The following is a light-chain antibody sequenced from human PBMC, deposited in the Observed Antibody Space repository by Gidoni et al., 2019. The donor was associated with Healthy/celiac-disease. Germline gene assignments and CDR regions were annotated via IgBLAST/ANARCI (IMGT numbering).Light chain of an antibody. CDR3: QQYGSSRT. Sequence: EIVLTKSPGTLSLSPGERATLSCRASQSVSSSYLAWYQQKPGQAPRLLIYGASSRATGIPDRFSCSGSGTDFTLTISRLEPEDFAVYYCQQYGSSRTFXQXTKVEIK. CDR1: QSVSSSY. J-gene: IGKJ1*01. CDR2: GAS. V-gene: IGKV3-20*01.